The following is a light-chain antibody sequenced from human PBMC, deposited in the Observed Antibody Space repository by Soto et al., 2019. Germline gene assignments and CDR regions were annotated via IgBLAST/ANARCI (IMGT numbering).Light chain of an antibody. J-gene: IGKJ2*01. V-gene: IGKV3-11*01. Sequence: IVLTQSPAILSLSPGERATLSCRASQSISSYVAWYQQKPGQAPRLLIYDTSNRATGIPARFSGSGSGTDFTLTISSLEPEDFAVYYCQHRSNWPGYTFGQGTKLEIK. CDR3: QHRSNWPGYT. CDR2: DTS. CDR1: QSISSY.